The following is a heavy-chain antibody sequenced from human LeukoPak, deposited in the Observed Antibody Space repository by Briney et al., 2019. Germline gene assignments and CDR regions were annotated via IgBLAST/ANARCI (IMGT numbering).Heavy chain of an antibody. J-gene: IGHJ3*02. Sequence: PSETLSLTCAVYGGSFSGYYWSWIRQPPGKGLEWIGEINHSGSTNYNPSLKSRVTISVDTSKNQFSLKLSSVTAADTAVYYCVSLYDILTGYLALDAFDIWGQGTMVTVSS. CDR2: INHSGST. CDR3: VSLYDILTGYLALDAFDI. V-gene: IGHV4-34*01. D-gene: IGHD3-9*01. CDR1: GGSFSGYY.